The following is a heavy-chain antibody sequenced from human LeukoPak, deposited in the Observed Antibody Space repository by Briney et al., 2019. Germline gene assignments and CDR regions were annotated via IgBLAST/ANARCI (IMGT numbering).Heavy chain of an antibody. J-gene: IGHJ5*02. CDR3: ARASMVRGVILRFDP. CDR1: GYRFTNYW. V-gene: IGHV5-51*01. CDR2: IYPGDSDS. Sequence: GESLKISCKGSGYRFTNYWIGWVRQMPGKGLEGMGIIYPGDSDSRYSPSFQGQVTISADKSISTAYLQWSSLKASDTAMYYCARASMVRGVILRFDPWGQGTLVTVSS. D-gene: IGHD3-10*01.